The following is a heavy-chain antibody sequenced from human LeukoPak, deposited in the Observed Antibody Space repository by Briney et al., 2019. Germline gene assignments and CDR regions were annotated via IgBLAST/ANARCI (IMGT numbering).Heavy chain of an antibody. J-gene: IGHJ5*02. Sequence: GGSLRLSCAASDFTFSAYWMSWVRQAPGKGLEWVANIKQDGSEKYYVDSVRGRFSISRDNAENSLYLQMNSLRAEDTAVYYCARGLYDCSSTSCYFGFDPWGQGTLVTVSS. CDR3: ARGLYDCSSTSCYFGFDP. D-gene: IGHD2-2*01. V-gene: IGHV3-7*01. CDR2: IKQDGSEK. CDR1: DFTFSAYW.